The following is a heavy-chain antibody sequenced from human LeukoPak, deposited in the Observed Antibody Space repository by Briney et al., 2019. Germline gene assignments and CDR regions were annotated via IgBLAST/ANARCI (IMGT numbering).Heavy chain of an antibody. V-gene: IGHV4-34*01. CDR1: GGSFSGYY. Sequence: PSETLSLTCAVYGGSFSGYYWSWIRQPPGKGLEWIGEINHSGSTHYNPSLKSRVTISEDKSKNQFSLKLTSVTAADTAVYYCARQDYYDSGAWYFDLWGRGTLVTVSS. D-gene: IGHD3-22*01. J-gene: IGHJ2*01. CDR2: INHSGST. CDR3: ARQDYYDSGAWYFDL.